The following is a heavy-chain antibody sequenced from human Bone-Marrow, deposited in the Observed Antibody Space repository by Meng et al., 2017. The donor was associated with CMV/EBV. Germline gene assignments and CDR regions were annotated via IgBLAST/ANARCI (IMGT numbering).Heavy chain of an antibody. J-gene: IGHJ5*02. V-gene: IGHV5-10-1*01. CDR1: GYFFPNYW. CDR3: AILRDNWFDP. D-gene: IGHD3-16*01. Sequence: ISCKGSGYFFPNYWISWVRQMPGKGLEWMGRIDPSDSYTNYSPSFQGHVTVSADKSISTAYLQWSSLKASDTAIYYCAILRDNWFDPWGQGTLVTVSS. CDR2: IDPSDSYT.